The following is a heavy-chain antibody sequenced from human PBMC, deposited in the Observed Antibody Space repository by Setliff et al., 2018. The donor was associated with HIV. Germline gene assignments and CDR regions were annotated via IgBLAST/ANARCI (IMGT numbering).Heavy chain of an antibody. CDR1: ALTLSGYW. D-gene: IGHD6-19*01. V-gene: IGHV3-7*01. CDR3: ARGRSSGWGAFDY. CDR2: IKQDGSDK. Sequence: GGSLRLSCAASALTLSGYWMNWVRQAPGKGLEWVASIKQDGSDKYYVASVRGRFTISRDNAESSLYLQMNSLRAEDTAVYYCARGRSSGWGAFDYWGQGTLVTVSS. J-gene: IGHJ4*02.